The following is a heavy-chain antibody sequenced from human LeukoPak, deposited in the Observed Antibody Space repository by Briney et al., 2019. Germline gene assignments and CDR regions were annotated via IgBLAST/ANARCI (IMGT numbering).Heavy chain of an antibody. CDR3: DGSDF. D-gene: IGHD3/OR15-3a*01. CDR2: ISESGSQT. V-gene: IGHV3-23*01. CDR1: GFAFASYA. Sequence: GGSLRLSCAASGFAFASYAMGWVRQPPGKGMEWVSTISESGSQTHYADSVQGRFTIFRDNSKNTLHLQMNNLRAEDTAIYYCDGSDFWGQGTLVTVSS. J-gene: IGHJ4*02.